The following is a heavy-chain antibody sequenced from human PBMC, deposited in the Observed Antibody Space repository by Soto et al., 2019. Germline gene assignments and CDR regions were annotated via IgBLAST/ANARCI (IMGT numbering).Heavy chain of an antibody. Sequence: EVQLLESGGGLVQPGGCLRLSCAASGFTFSSYAMSWVRQAPGKGLEWVSAISGSGGSTYYADSVKGRFTISRDNPKNTLYLQMNSLRAEDTAVYYCAKLGVKGVMSDYFDYWGQGTLVTASS. V-gene: IGHV3-23*01. CDR2: ISGSGGST. J-gene: IGHJ4*02. CDR1: GFTFSSYA. D-gene: IGHD3-22*01. CDR3: AKLGVKGVMSDYFDY.